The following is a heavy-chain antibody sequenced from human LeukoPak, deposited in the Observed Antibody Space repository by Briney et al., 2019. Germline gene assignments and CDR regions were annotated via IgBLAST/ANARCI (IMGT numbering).Heavy chain of an antibody. V-gene: IGHV4-34*01. CDR1: GVSFSGYY. CDR2: INHSGST. D-gene: IGHD5-18*01. Sequence: SETLSLTCAVYGVSFSGYYWSWIRQPPGKGLEWIGEINHSGSTNYNPSLKSRVTISVDTSKNQFSLKLSSVTAADTAVYYCARLRGSRIQLWSRYFDYWGQGTLVTVSS. J-gene: IGHJ4*02. CDR3: ARLRGSRIQLWSRYFDY.